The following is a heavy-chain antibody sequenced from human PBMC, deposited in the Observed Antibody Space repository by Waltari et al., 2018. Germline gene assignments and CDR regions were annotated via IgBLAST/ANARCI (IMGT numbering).Heavy chain of an antibody. J-gene: IGHJ4*02. V-gene: IGHV3-30*02. CDR3: AKDSSMVVAATDY. CDR1: GFTFSSYG. CDR2: IRYDGSNK. Sequence: QVQLVESGGGVVQPGGSLRLSCAASGFTFSSYGMHWVRQAPGKGLEWVAFIRYDGSNKYYADSVKGRFTISRDNSKNTLYLQMNSLRAEDTAMYYCAKDSSMVVAATDYWGQGTLVTVSS. D-gene: IGHD2-15*01.